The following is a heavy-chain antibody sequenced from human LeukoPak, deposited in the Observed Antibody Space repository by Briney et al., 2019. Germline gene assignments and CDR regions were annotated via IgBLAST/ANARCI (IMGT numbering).Heavy chain of an antibody. V-gene: IGHV4-30-2*01. Sequence: SETLSLTCTVSGGSIMVAAYSWSWIRQPPGKGLEWIGYIYYSGRTYYNPSLKSRVTISLDRSKKQFSLKLSSVTAADTAVYFCARGYGDNSGAFDIWGQGTLVTVSS. J-gene: IGHJ3*02. D-gene: IGHD4-23*01. CDR1: GGSIMVAAYS. CDR3: ARGYGDNSGAFDI. CDR2: IYYSGRT.